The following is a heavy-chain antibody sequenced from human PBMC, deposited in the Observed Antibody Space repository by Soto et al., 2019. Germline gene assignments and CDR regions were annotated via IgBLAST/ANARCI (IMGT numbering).Heavy chain of an antibody. CDR1: GFAFSSYP. V-gene: IGHV3-23*01. D-gene: IGHD3-3*02. Sequence: PGGSLRLSCAASGFAFSSYPMSWVRQAPEKGLEWVSAISGSGGSAYYADSVKGRFTISRDNSKNTLYLQMNSLRAEDTAVCYCAKDQLALSRGPYYYYGMDVWGQGTTVTVSS. CDR3: AKDQLALSRGPYYYYGMDV. CDR2: ISGSGGSA. J-gene: IGHJ6*02.